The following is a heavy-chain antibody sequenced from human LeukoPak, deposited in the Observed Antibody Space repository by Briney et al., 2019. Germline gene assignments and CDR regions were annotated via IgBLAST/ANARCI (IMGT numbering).Heavy chain of an antibody. V-gene: IGHV1-18*01. CDR1: GYTFTSYG. CDR3: AREAYSSSSWLLWLDP. CDR2: ISAYNGNT. J-gene: IGHJ5*02. Sequence: GASVKVSCKASGYTFTSYGISCVREAPGQRLEWMGWISAYNGNTNDAQKLQGRVTMNTDTSTSTAYMELRSLRSDDTAVYYCAREAYSSSSWLLWLDPWGQGTLVTVSS. D-gene: IGHD6-6*01.